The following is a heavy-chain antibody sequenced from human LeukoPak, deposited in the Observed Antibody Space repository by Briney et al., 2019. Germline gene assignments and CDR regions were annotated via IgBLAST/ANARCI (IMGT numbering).Heavy chain of an antibody. Sequence: SSETLSLTCTVSGGSISSYYWSWIRQPPGKGLEWIGYIYYSGSSSYNPSLKSRVTMSVDTAKNQFSLKLSSVTAADTAVYYCARSGGNYGGNTFDLWGRGTLVTVSS. D-gene: IGHD4-23*01. CDR1: GGSISSYY. J-gene: IGHJ2*01. V-gene: IGHV4-59*12. CDR2: IYYSGSS. CDR3: ARSGGNYGGNTFDL.